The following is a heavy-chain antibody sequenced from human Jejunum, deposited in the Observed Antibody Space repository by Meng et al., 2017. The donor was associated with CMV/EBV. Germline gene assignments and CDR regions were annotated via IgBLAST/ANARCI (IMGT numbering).Heavy chain of an antibody. CDR1: DFIFNKYW. J-gene: IGHJ4*02. Sequence: EVQLGESGGGLVQPGGSLRLSCAASDFIFNKYWMDWVRQVPGKGLVWVSRITTDGTTNYADSVKGRFSISRDNAKNTLYLQMNSLRAEDTGVYYCTGLDYWGQGTLVTVSS. CDR2: ITTDGTT. V-gene: IGHV3-74*01. CDR3: TGLDY.